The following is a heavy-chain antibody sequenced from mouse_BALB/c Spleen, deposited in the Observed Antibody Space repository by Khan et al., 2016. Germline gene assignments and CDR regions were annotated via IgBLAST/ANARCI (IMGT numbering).Heavy chain of an antibody. Sequence: EVELLESGGGLVQPGGSLKLSCAASGFDFSRYWMSWVRQGPGKGLEWIGEINPDSSTINYTPSLKDKFIISRDNAKNTLYLQMSKVRSEDTAVYYGARAGYYGYFAYWGQGTLVTVSA. CDR2: INPDSSTI. J-gene: IGHJ3*01. CDR1: GFDFSRYW. CDR3: ARAGYYGYFAY. D-gene: IGHD1-1*01. V-gene: IGHV4-1*02.